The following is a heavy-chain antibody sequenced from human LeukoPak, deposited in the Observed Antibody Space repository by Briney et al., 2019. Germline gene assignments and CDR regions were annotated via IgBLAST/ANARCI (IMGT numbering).Heavy chain of an antibody. V-gene: IGHV3-15*01. CDR3: TPIQGWGSGSYYRDF. J-gene: IGHJ4*02. Sequence: NSGGSLRLSCAASGFSISNDWMSWVRQAPGKGLEWVARVKSRSAGETTDYAAPVKGRFTISRDDSKNTLYLQMNSLKTEDTAVYYCTPIQGWGSGSYYRDFWGQGTLVTVSS. CDR1: GFSISNDW. CDR2: VKSRSAGETT. D-gene: IGHD3-10*01.